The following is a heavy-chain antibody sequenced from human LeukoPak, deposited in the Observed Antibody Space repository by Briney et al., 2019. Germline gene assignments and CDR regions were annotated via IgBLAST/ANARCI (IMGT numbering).Heavy chain of an antibody. CDR1: GLTVSSNY. D-gene: IGHD5-18*01. CDR2: ISSSSSTI. Sequence: GGSLRLSCAASGLTVSSNYMNWVRQAPGKGLEWVSYISSSSSTIYYADSVKGRFTISRDNAKNSLYLQMNSLRAEDTAVYYCARITAMVPNFDYWGQGTLVTVSS. J-gene: IGHJ4*02. CDR3: ARITAMVPNFDY. V-gene: IGHV3-48*01.